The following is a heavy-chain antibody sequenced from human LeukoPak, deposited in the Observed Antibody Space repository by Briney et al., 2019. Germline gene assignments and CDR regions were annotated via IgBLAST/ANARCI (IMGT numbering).Heavy chain of an antibody. CDR1: GFTFSSYG. J-gene: IGHJ4*02. D-gene: IGHD3-10*01. Sequence: GGSLRLSCAASGFTFSSYGMSWVRQAPGKGLEWVAFIRFDGNNRYYADSLKGRFTISRDNSRNTLSLQMNSLRAEDTAIYYCAKDRGSYYFDYWGQGTLVTVSS. CDR3: AKDRGSYYFDY. V-gene: IGHV3-30*02. CDR2: IRFDGNNR.